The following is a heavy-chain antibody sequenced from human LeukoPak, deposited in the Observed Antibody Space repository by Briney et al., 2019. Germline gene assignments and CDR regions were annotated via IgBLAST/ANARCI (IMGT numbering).Heavy chain of an antibody. CDR1: GFTFSSYA. D-gene: IGHD3-22*01. J-gene: IGHJ3*02. CDR3: AKSPYYSDSSDGEMDAFDI. V-gene: IGHV3-23*01. Sequence: GGSLRLSCAASGFTFSSYAMSWVRQAPGKGLEWVSAISGSGGSTYYADSVKGRFTISRDNSKNTLYLQMNSLRAEDTAVYYCAKSPYYSDSSDGEMDAFDIWGQGTMVTVSS. CDR2: ISGSGGST.